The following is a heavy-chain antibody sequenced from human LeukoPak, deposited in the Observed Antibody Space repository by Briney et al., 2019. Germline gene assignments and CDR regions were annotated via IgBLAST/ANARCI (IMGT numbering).Heavy chain of an antibody. Sequence: SVKVSCKASGGTFSSYAISWVRQAPGQGLEWMGRIIPILGIANYAQKFQGRVTITADKSTSTAYMELSGLRSEDTAVYYCARDSKWELLEYYFDYWGQGTLVTVSS. CDR3: ARDSKWELLEYYFDY. J-gene: IGHJ4*02. D-gene: IGHD1-26*01. V-gene: IGHV1-69*04. CDR1: GGTFSSYA. CDR2: IIPILGIA.